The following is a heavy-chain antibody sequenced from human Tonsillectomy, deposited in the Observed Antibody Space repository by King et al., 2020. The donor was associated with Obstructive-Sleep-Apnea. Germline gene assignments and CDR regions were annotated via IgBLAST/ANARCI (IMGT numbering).Heavy chain of an antibody. CDR1: GFNFSGYA. CDR2: ISIDGTNR. CDR3: ARVRVAHGDFPL. Sequence: VQLVESGGGVVQSGGSLILSCAASGFNFSGYALHWVLQAPGNGLEWVAGISIDGTNREYADSVKGRFIISRDNSKYTLDLQMNSLRTDDTALYYCARVRVAHGDFPLGGRGTRVTVSS. J-gene: IGHJ2*01. D-gene: IGHD4-17*01. V-gene: IGHV3-30*04.